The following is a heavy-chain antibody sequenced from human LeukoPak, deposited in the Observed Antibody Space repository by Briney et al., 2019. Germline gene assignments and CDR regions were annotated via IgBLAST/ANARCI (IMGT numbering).Heavy chain of an antibody. CDR1: GFTFSRYG. CDR2: IWYDGSKE. J-gene: IGHJ3*02. D-gene: IGHD2-8*01. V-gene: IGHV3-33*01. Sequence: VGSLRLSCAASGFTFSRYGMHWVRQAPGKGREWLAVIWYDGSKEYYIDSVKGRFTISRDNSRNTLSLQMNSLRAEDTAVYHCARYNGPLDAFDIWGLGTMVTVSS. CDR3: ARYNGPLDAFDI.